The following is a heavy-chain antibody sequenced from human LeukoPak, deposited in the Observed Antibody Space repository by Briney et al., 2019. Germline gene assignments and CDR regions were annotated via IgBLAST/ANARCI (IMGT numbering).Heavy chain of an antibody. D-gene: IGHD1-1*01. V-gene: IGHV3-7*01. J-gene: IGHJ6*02. CDR1: GFTFSSYS. CDR3: ATYINWVAGDV. CDR2: INHEGGDI. Sequence: GGSLRLSCAASGFTFSSYSMNWVRQAPGKGLEWVANINHEGGDICYVDSVKGRFTISRDNAKNSLYLQMSSLTAEDTAIYYCATYINWVAGDVWGQGTTVTVSS.